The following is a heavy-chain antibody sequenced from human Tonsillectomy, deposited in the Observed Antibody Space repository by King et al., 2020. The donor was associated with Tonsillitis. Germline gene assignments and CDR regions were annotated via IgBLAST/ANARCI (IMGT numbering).Heavy chain of an antibody. V-gene: IGHV3-48*01. Sequence: VQLVESGGNLVQPGGSLRLSCAASGFTFSSYNMNWVRQAPGKGLEWVSYISSSSSTIYYADSVKGRFTISRDNAKNYLYLQMNSLRAEDTAVDYCARVKVTTVTTPPSYYYGMDVWGQGTTVTVSS. CDR1: GFTFSSYN. CDR2: ISSSSSTI. D-gene: IGHD4-17*01. CDR3: ARVKVTTVTTPPSYYYGMDV. J-gene: IGHJ6*02.